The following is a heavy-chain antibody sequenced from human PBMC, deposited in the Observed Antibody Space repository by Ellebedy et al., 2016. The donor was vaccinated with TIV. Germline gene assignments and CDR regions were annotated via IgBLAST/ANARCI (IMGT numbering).Heavy chain of an antibody. CDR1: GYTFTSYA. D-gene: IGHD6-6*01. J-gene: IGHJ6*02. V-gene: IGHV1-3*01. CDR2: INAGNGNT. Sequence: AASVKVSCKASGYTFTSYAMHWVRQAPGQRLEWMGWINAGNGNTKYSQKFQGRVTMTRNTSKSTAYMELSSLRSEDTAVYYCARGAFSSSFLFKYNYYGMDVWGQGTTVTVSS. CDR3: ARGAFSSSFLFKYNYYGMDV.